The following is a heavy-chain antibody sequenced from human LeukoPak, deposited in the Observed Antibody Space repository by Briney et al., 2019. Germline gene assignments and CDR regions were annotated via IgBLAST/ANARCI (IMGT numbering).Heavy chain of an antibody. CDR2: ISAYNGNT. V-gene: IGHV1-18*01. CDR3: ARFMITFGGVIAAVTDY. CDR1: GYTFTSYG. J-gene: IGHJ4*02. D-gene: IGHD3-16*02. Sequence: ASVKVSCKASGYTFTSYGISWVRQAPGRGLEWMGWISAYNGNTNYAQKLQGRVTMTTDTSTSTAYMELRSLRSDDTAVYYCARFMITFGGVIAAVTDYWGQGTLVTVSS.